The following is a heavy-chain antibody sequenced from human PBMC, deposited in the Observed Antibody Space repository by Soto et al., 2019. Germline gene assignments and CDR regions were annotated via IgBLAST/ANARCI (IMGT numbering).Heavy chain of an antibody. CDR3: AIHSASELPDYYFDY. J-gene: IGHJ4*02. Sequence: QLQLQESGPGLVKPSETLSLTCTVSGGSISSSSYYWGWIRQPPGKGLEWIGSIYYSGSTYYNPSLKSRVTISVDTSKNQFSLKLSSVTAADTAVYYCAIHSASELPDYYFDYWGQGTLVTVSS. D-gene: IGHD3-10*01. V-gene: IGHV4-39*01. CDR1: GGSISSSSYY. CDR2: IYYSGST.